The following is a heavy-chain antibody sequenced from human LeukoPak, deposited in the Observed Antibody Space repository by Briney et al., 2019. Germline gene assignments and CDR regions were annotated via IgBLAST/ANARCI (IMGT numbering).Heavy chain of an antibody. CDR3: ATEWVYCGGDCYHPPFDY. V-gene: IGHV1-24*01. Sequence: GASVKVSCKVSGYTLTELSMHWVRQAPGKGLEWMGGFDPEDGGTIYAQKFQGRVTMTEDTSTDTAYMELSSLRSEDTAVYYCATEWVYCGGDCYHPPFDYWGQGTLVTVSS. CDR1: GYTLTELS. D-gene: IGHD2-21*02. J-gene: IGHJ4*02. CDR2: FDPEDGGT.